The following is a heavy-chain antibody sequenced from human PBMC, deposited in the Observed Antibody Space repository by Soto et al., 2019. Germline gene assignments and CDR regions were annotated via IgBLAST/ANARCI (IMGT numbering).Heavy chain of an antibody. Sequence: GGSLRLSCAASGFTFSSYWMHWVRQTPGKGLVWVSRINSDGSSTSYADSVKGRFTISRDNAKNTLYLQMNSLRAEDTAVYYCASYIWGSYRIDAFDIWGQGTMVTVSS. D-gene: IGHD3-16*02. V-gene: IGHV3-74*01. CDR1: GFTFSSYW. J-gene: IGHJ3*02. CDR2: INSDGSST. CDR3: ASYIWGSYRIDAFDI.